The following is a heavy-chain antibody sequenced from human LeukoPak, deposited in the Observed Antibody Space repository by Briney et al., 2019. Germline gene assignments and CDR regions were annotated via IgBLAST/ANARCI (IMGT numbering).Heavy chain of an antibody. CDR2: INPNSGGT. J-gene: IGHJ4*02. CDR3: ASGRAYGGDGAAFDY. CDR1: GYTFTGYY. D-gene: IGHD4-23*01. V-gene: IGHV1-2*02. Sequence: ASVKVSCKASGYTFTGYYMHWVRQAPGQGPEWMGWINPNSGGTNYAQKFQGRVTMTRDTSISTAYMELSRLISDDTAAYYCASGRAYGGDGAAFDYWGQGTLVTVSS.